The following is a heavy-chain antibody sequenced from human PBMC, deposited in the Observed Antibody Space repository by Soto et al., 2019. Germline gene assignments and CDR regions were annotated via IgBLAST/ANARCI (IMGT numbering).Heavy chain of an antibody. J-gene: IGHJ6*02. D-gene: IGHD1-1*01. CDR1: GYSISSADYY. V-gene: IGHV4-30-4*01. CDR2: IFYSGTT. Sequence: SETLSLTCTVSGYSISSADYYWSWIRQTPGKGLEWIGHIFYSGTTYYNPSLKSRLTISVDTSKNHFSLRLTSVTAADTAVYYCARDLWVEPELYYYGMDVWGQGTTVTVSS. CDR3: ARDLWVEPELYYYGMDV.